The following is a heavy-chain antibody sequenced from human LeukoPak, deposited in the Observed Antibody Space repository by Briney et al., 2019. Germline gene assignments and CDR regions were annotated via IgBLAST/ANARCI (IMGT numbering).Heavy chain of an antibody. Sequence: GRSLRLSCAASGFFVTTYGIHWVRQAPGKGLEWVAVISRDEGNKYYGDSVKGRFTISRDNSKNTLYLHMNSLRAEDTAVYYCARVRYCSGGSCYFYNAMDVWGQGTTVTVSS. CDR2: ISRDEGNK. V-gene: IGHV3-30*03. CDR3: ARVRYCSGGSCYFYNAMDV. D-gene: IGHD2-15*01. CDR1: GFFVTTYG. J-gene: IGHJ6*02.